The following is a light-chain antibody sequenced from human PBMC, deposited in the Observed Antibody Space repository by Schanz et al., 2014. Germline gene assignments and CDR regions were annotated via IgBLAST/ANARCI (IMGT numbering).Light chain of an antibody. V-gene: IGLV1-44*01. J-gene: IGLJ3*02. Sequence: QSVLTQPSSVSGAPGQRVTISCSGARSNIGSNTVNWYQQLPGTAPKLLIYTNNQRPSGVPDRFSGSKSGTSASLAISGPXXXDEADYYCSSYPSSSTFWVFGGGTKLTVL. CDR2: TNN. CDR3: SSYPSSSTFWV. CDR1: RSNIGSNT.